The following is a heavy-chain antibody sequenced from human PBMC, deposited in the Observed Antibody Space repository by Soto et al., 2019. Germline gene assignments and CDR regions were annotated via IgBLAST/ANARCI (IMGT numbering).Heavy chain of an antibody. CDR1: GDPVTELS. V-gene: IGHV1-24*01. CDR3: ATGRDRQRLSSQFFDS. J-gene: IGHJ4*02. CDR2: FDPEDGET. Sequence: QVQLVQSGPEVRKPGASVKVSCGVSGDPVTELSIHWVRQAPGKGLEWLGGFDPEDGETLYAPSFRGRVSMTEGTASDTAYMELTSLRSDDTAVYYCATGRDRQRLSSQFFDSWGQGTLVTVSS. D-gene: IGHD6-25*01.